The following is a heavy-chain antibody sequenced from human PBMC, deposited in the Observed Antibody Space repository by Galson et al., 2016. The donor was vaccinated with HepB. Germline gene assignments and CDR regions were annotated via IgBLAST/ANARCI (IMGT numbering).Heavy chain of an antibody. J-gene: IGHJ6*02. CDR2: IKEDGSEE. CDR3: ATGGGRRSKYYGMDV. Sequence: SLRLSCAVSGLIISTNYMSWVRQAPGKGLEWVANIKEDGSEEYYVDSVKGRFTISRDNAKNTLYLQMNSLSAEDTAVYYCATGGGRRSKYYGMDVWGHGTMVTVSS. V-gene: IGHV3-7*01. D-gene: IGHD1-26*01. CDR1: GLIISTNY.